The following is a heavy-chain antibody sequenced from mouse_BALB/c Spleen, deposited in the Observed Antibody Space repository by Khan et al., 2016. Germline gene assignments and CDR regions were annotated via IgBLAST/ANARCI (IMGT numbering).Heavy chain of an antibody. CDR3: ARSPYFFDY. J-gene: IGHJ2*01. Sequence: VQLKQSGAELVRPGALVKLTCKASGFNIKDYYMHWVKQRPEQGLEWIGWIDPENGNSIYDPKFQGKASITADTSSNTAYLQVNSLTSEDTAVYYCARSPYFFDYWRQGTTLTVSS. CDR2: IDPENGNS. V-gene: IGHV14-1*02. CDR1: GFNIKDYY.